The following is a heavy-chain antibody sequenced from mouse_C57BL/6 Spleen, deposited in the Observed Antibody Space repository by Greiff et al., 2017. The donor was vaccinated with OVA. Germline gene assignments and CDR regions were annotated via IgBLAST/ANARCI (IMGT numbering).Heavy chain of an antibody. V-gene: IGHV14-1*01. Sequence: EVQLQQSGAELVRPGVSVKLSCTASGFNIKDYYMHWVKQRPEQGLEWIGRIDPEDGDTEYAPKFQGKATMTADTSSNTAYLQLSSLTSEDTAVYYCTTLPYYDYDEGFAYWGQGTLVTVSA. CDR1: GFNIKDYY. CDR3: TTLPYYDYDEGFAY. CDR2: IDPEDGDT. J-gene: IGHJ3*01. D-gene: IGHD2-4*01.